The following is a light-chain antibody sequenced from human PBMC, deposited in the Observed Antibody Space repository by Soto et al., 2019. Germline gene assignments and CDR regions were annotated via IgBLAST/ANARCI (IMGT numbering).Light chain of an antibody. V-gene: IGLV2-14*03. CDR3: SSYKSSSTYL. CDR1: SSDVGRYHY. J-gene: IGLJ1*01. CDR2: DVS. Sequence: QSALTQPASVSASPGQSITISCTGTSSDVGRYHYVSWYQQYPGKAPKLILYDVSKRPSGVADRFAGSKSGNTASLTISGLQPEDEADYYCSSYKSSSTYLFGTGTKLTVL.